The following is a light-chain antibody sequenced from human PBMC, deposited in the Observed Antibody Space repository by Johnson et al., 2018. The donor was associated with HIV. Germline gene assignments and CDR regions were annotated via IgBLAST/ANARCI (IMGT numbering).Light chain of an antibody. V-gene: IGLV1-51*01. Sequence: QAVLTQPPSVSAAPGQKVTISCSGSSSNIGNNYVSWYQQLPGTAPKLLIYDNNKRPSGIPARFSGSKSGTSATMGITGLQTGDEADYYCGTWDTSLSAGYVFGTGTKVTVL. CDR1: SSNIGNNY. CDR3: GTWDTSLSAGYV. J-gene: IGLJ1*01. CDR2: DNN.